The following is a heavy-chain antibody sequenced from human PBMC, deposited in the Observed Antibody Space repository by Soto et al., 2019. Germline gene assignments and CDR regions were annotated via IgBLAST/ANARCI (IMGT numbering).Heavy chain of an antibody. CDR1: GGSITSYY. Sequence: SETLSLTCTVSGGSITSYYWSWIRQPPGKGLEWIGYIYYRGITNYNPSLKSRVTVSVDMSKNQFSLKLSSVTAADTAVYYCARFDQVSYYFDYWGQGTLVTVSS. CDR3: ARFDQVSYYFDY. J-gene: IGHJ4*02. V-gene: IGHV4-59*01. CDR2: IYYRGIT.